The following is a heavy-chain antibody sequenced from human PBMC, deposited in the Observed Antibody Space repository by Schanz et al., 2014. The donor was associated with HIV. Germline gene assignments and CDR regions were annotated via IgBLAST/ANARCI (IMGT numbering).Heavy chain of an antibody. D-gene: IGHD5-12*01. CDR3: ARGEVATIEDKRGDYYYYYTMDV. CDR1: GYTFTSYG. J-gene: IGHJ6*02. CDR2: ISAYNGNT. V-gene: IGHV1-18*01. Sequence: QVQLVQSGAEVKKPGASVKVSCKASGYTFTSYGINWVRQAPGQGLEWMGWISAYNGNTNYAQKLQGRVTMTTDTSTSTAYMDLRSLRSEDTAVYYCARGEVATIEDKRGDYYYYYTMDVWGQGTTVTVSS.